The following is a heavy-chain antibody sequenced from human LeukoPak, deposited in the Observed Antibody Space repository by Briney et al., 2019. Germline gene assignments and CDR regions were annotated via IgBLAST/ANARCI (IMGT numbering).Heavy chain of an antibody. J-gene: IGHJ5*02. CDR2: INPHSGGT. V-gene: IGHV1-2*02. D-gene: IGHD2-2*01. Sequence: ASVKVSCKASGYTFTGYYMHWVRQSPGQGLEWMGWINPHSGGTNYAQKFQGRVTMTRDTPISTAYMELSRLRSDDTAVYYCAREEGNCSSTSCFGWFDPWGQGTLVTVSS. CDR3: AREEGNCSSTSCFGWFDP. CDR1: GYTFTGYY.